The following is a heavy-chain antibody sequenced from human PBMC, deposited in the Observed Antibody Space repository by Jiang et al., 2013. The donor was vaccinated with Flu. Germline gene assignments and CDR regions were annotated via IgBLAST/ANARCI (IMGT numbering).Heavy chain of an antibody. Sequence: SGSELKKPGPSVKVSCKASGYTFTSYAMNWVRQAPGQGLEWMGWINTNTGNPTYAQGFTGRFVFSLDTSVSTAYLQISSLKAEDTAVYYCAREVDGSGSYYMGNWFDPWGQGTLVTVSS. V-gene: IGHV7-4-1*02. D-gene: IGHD3-10*01. CDR3: AREVDGSGSYYMGNWFDP. CDR1: GYTFTSYA. CDR2: INTNTGNP. J-gene: IGHJ5*02.